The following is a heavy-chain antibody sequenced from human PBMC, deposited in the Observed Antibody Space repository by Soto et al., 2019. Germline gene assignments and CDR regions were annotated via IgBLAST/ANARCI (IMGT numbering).Heavy chain of an antibody. CDR2: IYYSGST. V-gene: IGHV4-30-4*01. CDR1: GGSISIGDYY. D-gene: IGHD3-3*01. CDR3: ARELSVTVASSRIPIFGGAGNLFDL. Sequence: SETLSLTCTVSGGSISIGDYYWSWIRQHPGKGLEWIGYIYYSGSTYYNPSLKSRVTISVDTSKNEFSLKLSSVTAADTAVYSGARELSVTVASSRIPIFGGAGNLFDLWGEGSLVTVSA. J-gene: IGHJ5*02.